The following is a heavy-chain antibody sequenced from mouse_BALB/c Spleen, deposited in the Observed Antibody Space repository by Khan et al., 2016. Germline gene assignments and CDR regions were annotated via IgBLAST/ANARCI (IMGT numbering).Heavy chain of an antibody. CDR1: GYTFTAYF. D-gene: IGHD1-2*01. J-gene: IGHJ3*01. CDR3: AKGRRGIAY. CDR2: IYPGDGSS. Sequence: VQLQESGAELGRPGASVKLSCKASGYTFTAYFMRWVKQRPGQDPEWIGAIYPGDGSSSYNQKFKGKATLTADESSTTAYMQLSSLASEDSAVYYSAKGRRGIAYWGQGTLVTVSA. V-gene: IGHV1-87*01.